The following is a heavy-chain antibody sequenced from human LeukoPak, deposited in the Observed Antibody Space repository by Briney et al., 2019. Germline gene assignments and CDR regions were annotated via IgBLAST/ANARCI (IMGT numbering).Heavy chain of an antibody. CDR3: ARGDSSGWYGDYYYYMDV. D-gene: IGHD6-19*01. Sequence: ASVKVSCKASGYTFTSYDINWVRQATGQGLEWMGWMNPNSGNAGYAQKFQGRVTITRNTSISTAYMELSSLRSEDTAVYYCARGDSSGWYGDYYYYMDVWGKGTTVTVSS. CDR1: GYTFTSYD. CDR2: MNPNSGNA. J-gene: IGHJ6*03. V-gene: IGHV1-8*03.